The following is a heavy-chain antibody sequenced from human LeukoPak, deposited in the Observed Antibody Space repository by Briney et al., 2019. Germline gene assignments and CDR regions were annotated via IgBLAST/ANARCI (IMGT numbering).Heavy chain of an antibody. J-gene: IGHJ4*02. V-gene: IGHV4-59*01. CDR2: FYNSGST. CDR3: ARDRGGIGGYFDY. D-gene: IGHD3-3*01. Sequence: SDTLSLTCTVSGGSINNYYWSWIRRPPGQGLEWIGYFYNSGSTNYNPSLKSRVTISVDTSKNQFSLILSSVTASDTAVYYCARDRGGIGGYFDYWGQGALVTVSS. CDR1: GGSINNYY.